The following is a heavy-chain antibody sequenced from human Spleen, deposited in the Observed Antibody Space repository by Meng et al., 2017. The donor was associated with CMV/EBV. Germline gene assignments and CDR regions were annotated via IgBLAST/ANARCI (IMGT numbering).Heavy chain of an antibody. Sequence: GGSLRLSCATSGFSFSTYAFHWVRQVPGKGLQWVSSISTVSGDIHYADSVQGRFTVSRDNGKNLLYLQMNSLRPEDTAVYFCARGGEYCGGDCPRLNPLDYWGQGTLVTVSS. CDR2: ISTVSGDI. D-gene: IGHD2-21*01. CDR3: ARGGEYCGGDCPRLNPLDY. J-gene: IGHJ4*02. V-gene: IGHV3-21*01. CDR1: GFSFSTYA.